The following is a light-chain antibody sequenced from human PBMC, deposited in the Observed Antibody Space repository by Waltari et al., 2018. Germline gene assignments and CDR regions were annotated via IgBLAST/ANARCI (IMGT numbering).Light chain of an antibody. Sequence: EIVLTQSPGTLSLSPGERATLSCRASQSVTSISLTWYQKKVGQAPRLLIHGTSSRATGIPDRFSGSGSGTEFTLTISRLEPEDFAVYYCQQYDGEVVTFGGGTKVEI. CDR3: QQYDGEVVT. J-gene: IGKJ4*01. CDR2: GTS. V-gene: IGKV3-20*01. CDR1: QSVTSIS.